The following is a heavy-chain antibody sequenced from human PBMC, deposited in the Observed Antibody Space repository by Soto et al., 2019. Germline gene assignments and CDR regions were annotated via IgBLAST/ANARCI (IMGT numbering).Heavy chain of an antibody. V-gene: IGHV3-23*01. D-gene: IGHD2-21*01. CDR1: GFTFSSYA. CDR3: AKGPLPLKSYSGNWFDP. CDR2: ISGSGGST. Sequence: HPGGSLRLSCAASGFTFSSYAMSWVRQAPGKGLEWVSAISGSGGSTYYADSVKGRFTISIHNSKTTLYLQMNSMRAEDTAVYYCAKGPLPLKSYSGNWFDPWGQGTLVTVSS. J-gene: IGHJ5*02.